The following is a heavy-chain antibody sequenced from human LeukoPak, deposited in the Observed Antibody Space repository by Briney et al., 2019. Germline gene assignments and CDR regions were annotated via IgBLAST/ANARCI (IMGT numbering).Heavy chain of an antibody. J-gene: IGHJ4*02. D-gene: IGHD3-22*01. V-gene: IGHV4-31*03. CDR2: IYYSGST. Sequence: SETLSLTCTVSGGSISSGGYYWSWIRQHPGKGLEWIGYIYYSGSTYYNPSLKSRVTMSVDTSKNQFSLKLSSVTAADTAIYYCARENPSGYYNRPIDYWGQGTLVTVSS. CDR1: GGSISSGGYY. CDR3: ARENPSGYYNRPIDY.